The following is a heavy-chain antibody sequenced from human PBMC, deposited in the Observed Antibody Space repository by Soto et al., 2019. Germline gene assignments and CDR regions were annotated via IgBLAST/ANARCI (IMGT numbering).Heavy chain of an antibody. CDR3: ARDRGYSYGYGMDV. J-gene: IGHJ6*02. CDR2: FDPEDGET. V-gene: IGHV1-24*01. CDR1: GYTLTELS. Sequence: ASVKVSCKVSGYTLTELSMHWVRQAPGKGLEWMGGFDPEDGETIYAQKFQGRVTMTEDTSASTAYMELSSLRSEDTAVYYCARDRGYSYGYGMDVWGQGTTVTVSS. D-gene: IGHD5-18*01.